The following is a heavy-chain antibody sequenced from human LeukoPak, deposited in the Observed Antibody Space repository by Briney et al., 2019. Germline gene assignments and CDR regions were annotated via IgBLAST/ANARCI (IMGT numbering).Heavy chain of an antibody. CDR1: GFTFSSYA. V-gene: IGHV3-23*01. D-gene: IGHD2-2*01. Sequence: GGSLRLSCAASGFTFSSYAMSWVRQAPGKGLEWVSAISGSGGSTYYADSVKGRFTISRDNSKNTLYLQMNSLRAEDTAVYYCAKRIDIAVVPEAATHQAFDVWGQGTMVTVSS. CDR3: AKRIDIAVVPEAATHQAFDV. J-gene: IGHJ3*01. CDR2: ISGSGGST.